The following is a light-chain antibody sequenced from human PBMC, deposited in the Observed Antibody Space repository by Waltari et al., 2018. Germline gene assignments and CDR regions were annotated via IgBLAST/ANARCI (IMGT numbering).Light chain of an antibody. J-gene: IGLJ2*01. CDR1: SSDVVGYNY. CDR3: SSYTSSSTLVV. CDR2: EVS. V-gene: IGLV2-14*01. Sequence: QSALTQPASVSGSPGQSITISCTGTSSDVVGYNYASWYQQHPGKAPKLMIYEVSNRPSGVSNRFSGSKSSNTASLTISGLQAEDEADYYCSSYTSSSTLVVFGGGTKLTVL.